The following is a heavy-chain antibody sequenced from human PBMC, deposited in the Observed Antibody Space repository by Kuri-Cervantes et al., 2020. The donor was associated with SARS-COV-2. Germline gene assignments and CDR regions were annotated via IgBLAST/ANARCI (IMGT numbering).Heavy chain of an antibody. CDR1: GFTFSSYS. Sequence: LSLTCAASGFTFSSYSMNWVRQAPGKGLEWVSSISSSSSTIYYADSVKGRFTISRDNAKNSLYLQMNSLRAEDTAVYYCIAVVPAAFDYWGQGTLVTVSS. V-gene: IGHV3-48*01. J-gene: IGHJ4*02. D-gene: IGHD2-2*01. CDR2: ISSSSSTI. CDR3: IAVVPAAFDY.